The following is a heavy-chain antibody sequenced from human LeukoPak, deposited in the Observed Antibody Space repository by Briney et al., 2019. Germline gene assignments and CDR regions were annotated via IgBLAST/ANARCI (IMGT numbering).Heavy chain of an antibody. CDR1: GFTFSSYG. J-gene: IGHJ4*02. D-gene: IGHD3/OR15-3a*01. V-gene: IGHV3-30*18. CDR2: ISYDGSNK. Sequence: PGRSLRLSCAASGFTFSSYGMHWVRQAPGKGLEWVAVISYDGSNKYYADSVKGRFTISRDNSKNTLYLQMNSLRAEDTAVYYCAKDFGTGYCIDYWGQGTLVTVSS. CDR3: AKDFGTGYCIDY.